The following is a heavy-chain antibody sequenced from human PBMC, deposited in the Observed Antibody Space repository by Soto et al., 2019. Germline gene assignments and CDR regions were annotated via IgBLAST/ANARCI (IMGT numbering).Heavy chain of an antibody. CDR3: ARHPRDDYNYGGSGIFDY. J-gene: IGHJ4*02. D-gene: IGHD4-4*01. CDR2: MYYSGSS. CDR1: GGSISSRTFW. V-gene: IGHV4-39*01. Sequence: QLQLQESSPGLVKPSETLSLTCSVSGGSISSRTFWWAWIRQPPGKGLEWIGDMYYSGSSYSSPSLKSRVTPSVDTSKNQLSLKLNSVTAADTAVYYCARHPRDDYNYGGSGIFDYWGQGTLVTVSS.